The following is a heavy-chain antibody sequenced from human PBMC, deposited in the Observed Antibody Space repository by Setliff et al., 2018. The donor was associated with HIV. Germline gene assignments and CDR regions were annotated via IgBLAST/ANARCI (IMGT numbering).Heavy chain of an antibody. CDR2: IDGDGSGT. CDR3: AAGSSNYDYFDY. D-gene: IGHD4-4*01. J-gene: IGHJ4*02. V-gene: IGHV3-74*01. Sequence: GGSLRLSCAASGFTFRNYWMHWVRQAPGKGLVWVSRIDGDGSGTSYADSVQGRFTISRDNAKNTLYLQMNSLRAEDTAVYYCAAGSSNYDYFDYWGQGTLVTVSS. CDR1: GFTFRNYW.